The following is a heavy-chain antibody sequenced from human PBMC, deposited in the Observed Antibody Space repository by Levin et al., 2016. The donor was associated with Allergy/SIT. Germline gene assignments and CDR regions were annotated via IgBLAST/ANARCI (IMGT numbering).Heavy chain of an antibody. J-gene: IGHJ3*02. V-gene: IGHV4-59*01. CDR3: ARGLPSSGYSDLDAFDI. D-gene: IGHD3-22*01. CDR1: GGSISSYY. Sequence: SETLSLTCTVSGGSISSYYWSWIRQPPGKGLEWIGYIYYSGSTNYNPSLKSRVTISVDTSKNQFSLKLSSVTAADTAVYYCARGLPSSGYSDLDAFDIWGQGTMVTVSS. CDR2: IYYSGST.